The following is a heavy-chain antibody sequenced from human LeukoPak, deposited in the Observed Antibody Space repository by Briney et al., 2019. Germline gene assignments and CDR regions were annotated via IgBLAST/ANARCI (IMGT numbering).Heavy chain of an antibody. CDR1: GFTFSSYA. J-gene: IGHJ3*02. CDR3: ARDGMVRGVILHDAFDI. Sequence: PGGSLRLSCAASGFTFSSYAMSWVRQAPGKGLEWVANIKQDGSEKYYVDSVKGRFTISRDNAKNSLYLQMNSPRAEDTAVYYCARDGMVRGVILHDAFDIWGQGTMVTVSS. D-gene: IGHD3-10*01. CDR2: IKQDGSEK. V-gene: IGHV3-7*01.